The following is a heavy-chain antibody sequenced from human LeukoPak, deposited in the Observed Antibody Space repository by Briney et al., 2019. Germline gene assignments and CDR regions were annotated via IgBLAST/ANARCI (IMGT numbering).Heavy chain of an antibody. J-gene: IGHJ4*02. CDR3: ARAYYYDSSGYYFFDY. CDR2: ISAYNGNT. D-gene: IGHD3-22*01. Sequence: GASVKVSCKASGYTFTSYGISWVRQAPGQGLEWMGWISAYNGNTNYAQKFQGRVTIIRNTSISTAYMELSSLRSEDTAVYYCARAYYYDSSGYYFFDYWGQGTLVTVSS. V-gene: IGHV1-18*01. CDR1: GYTFTSYG.